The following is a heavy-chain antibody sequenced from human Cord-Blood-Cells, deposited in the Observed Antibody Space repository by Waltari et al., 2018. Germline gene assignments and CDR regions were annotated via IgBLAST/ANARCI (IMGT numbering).Heavy chain of an antibody. V-gene: IGHV3-33*01. Sequence: QVQLVESGGGVVQPGRSLRLSCAASGFTFSSYGMHWVRQAPGKGLEWVAVIWYDGSNKYYADSVKGRFTISRDNSKNTLYLQMNSLRAEDTAVYYCIGFLEWGIDYWGQGTLVTVSS. J-gene: IGHJ4*02. D-gene: IGHD3-3*01. CDR2: IWYDGSNK. CDR3: IGFLEWGIDY. CDR1: GFTFSSYG.